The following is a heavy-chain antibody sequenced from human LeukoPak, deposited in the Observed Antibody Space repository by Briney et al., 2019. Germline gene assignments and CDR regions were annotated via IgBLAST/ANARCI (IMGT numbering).Heavy chain of an antibody. J-gene: IGHJ4*02. CDR1: GGSVSIYY. CDR2: IHNSGRT. V-gene: IGHV4-59*08. CDR3: TRHGTVSSESYFDY. Sequence: SETLSLTCSVSGGSVSIYYWSWIRQSPGKGLEWIGYIHNSGRTNYNPSLKSRVTGFVDTSKNQVSLRLSSVTAADTAVYYCTRHGTVSSESYFDYWGQGALVTVSS. D-gene: IGHD1-26*01.